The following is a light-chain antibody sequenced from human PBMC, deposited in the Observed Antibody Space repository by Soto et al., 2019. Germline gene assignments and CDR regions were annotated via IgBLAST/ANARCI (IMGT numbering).Light chain of an antibody. J-gene: IGKJ4*01. V-gene: IGKV3-20*01. CDR3: QQSYSTPLT. CDR2: GAS. CDR1: LRVSSNS. Sequence: EIVLTQSPGSLSLSPGERATLSCRASLRVSSNSLAWYQQKPGQAPRLLIYGASNRATGIPDRFSGGGSGTDFTLTITRLEPEDFATYYCQQSYSTPLTFGGGTKVEIK.